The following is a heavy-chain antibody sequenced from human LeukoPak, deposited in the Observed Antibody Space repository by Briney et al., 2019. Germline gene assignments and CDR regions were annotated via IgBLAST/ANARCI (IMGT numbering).Heavy chain of an antibody. J-gene: IGHJ4*02. Sequence: GRSLRLSCAASGFTFSSYAMHWVRQAPGKGLEWVAVISYDGSNKYYADSVKGRFTISRDNSKSMLYLQMNSLRPEDTAVYYCAKDSYSSGWYGENCEYWGQGTQVTVSP. CDR1: GFTFSSYA. CDR3: AKDSYSSGWYGENCEY. CDR2: ISYDGSNK. V-gene: IGHV3-30*04. D-gene: IGHD6-19*01.